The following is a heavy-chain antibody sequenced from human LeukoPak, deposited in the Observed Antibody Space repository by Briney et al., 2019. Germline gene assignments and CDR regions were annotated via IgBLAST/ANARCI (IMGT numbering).Heavy chain of an antibody. J-gene: IGHJ6*02. CDR1: GFTFDDYA. Sequence: GWSLRLSCAASGFTFDDYAMHWVRQAPGKGLEWVSGISWNSGSIGYADSVKGRFTISRDNAKNSLYLQMNSLRAEDTALYYCAKDKLYCSGGSCYYYGMDVWGQGTTVTVSS. CDR3: AKDKLYCSGGSCYYYGMDV. V-gene: IGHV3-9*01. D-gene: IGHD2-15*01. CDR2: ISWNSGSI.